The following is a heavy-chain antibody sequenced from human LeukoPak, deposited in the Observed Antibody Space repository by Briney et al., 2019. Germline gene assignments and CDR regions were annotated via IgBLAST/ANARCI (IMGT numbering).Heavy chain of an antibody. V-gene: IGHV3-23*01. Sequence: GGSLRLSCAASGFTFSSYAMSWVRQAPGKGLEWVSAISGSGGSTYYADSVKGRFTISRDDSKNTLYLQMNSLRAEDTAVYYCAKSMYSSSWSDAFDIWGQGTMVTVSS. CDR1: GFTFSSYA. D-gene: IGHD6-13*01. CDR2: ISGSGGST. CDR3: AKSMYSSSWSDAFDI. J-gene: IGHJ3*02.